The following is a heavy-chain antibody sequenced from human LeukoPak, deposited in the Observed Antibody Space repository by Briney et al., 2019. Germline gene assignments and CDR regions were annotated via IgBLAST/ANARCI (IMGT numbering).Heavy chain of an antibody. D-gene: IGHD5-18*01. CDR2: LKQDGSEK. J-gene: IGHJ4*02. Sequence: GGSLRLSCAASGFTFSSYGMSWVRQAPGKGLEWVANLKQDGSEKYYVDSVKGRFTISRDNAKNSLYLQMNSLRAEDTAVYYCARGGDSYGYYDISYYFDYWGQGTLVTVSS. CDR1: GFTFSSYG. CDR3: ARGGDSYGYYDISYYFDY. V-gene: IGHV3-7*01.